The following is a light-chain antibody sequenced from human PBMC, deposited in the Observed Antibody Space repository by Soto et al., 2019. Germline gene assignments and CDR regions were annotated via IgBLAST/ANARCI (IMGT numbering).Light chain of an antibody. CDR2: KAS. CDR1: QSISNW. Sequence: DIQMTQSPSTLSASVGDRVTITCRASQSISNWLAWYQQKPGKAPKLLIYKASGLESGVPSRFSGSGSGTEFTLTINSLQPDDFATYYCQLYYNYWMFGQGTKVEIK. CDR3: QLYYNYWM. V-gene: IGKV1-5*03. J-gene: IGKJ1*01.